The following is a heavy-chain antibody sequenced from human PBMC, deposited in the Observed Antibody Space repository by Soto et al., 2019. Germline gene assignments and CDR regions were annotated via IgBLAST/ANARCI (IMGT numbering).Heavy chain of an antibody. V-gene: IGHV1-46*01. CDR2: INPSGGRT. Sequence: ASVKVSCKASGYNFSTYYMHWVRQAPGQGLEWMAIINPSGGRTVSAQKFQDRITITRDTSTETVYMELGSLTSDDTAVYYCARDNYYGGSGYPLDRWGHGTLVTVSS. CDR1: GYNFSTYY. CDR3: ARDNYYGGSGYPLDR. J-gene: IGHJ5*02. D-gene: IGHD3-22*01.